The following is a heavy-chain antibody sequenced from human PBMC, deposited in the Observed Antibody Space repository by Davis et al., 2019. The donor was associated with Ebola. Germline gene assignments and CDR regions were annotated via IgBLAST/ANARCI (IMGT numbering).Heavy chain of an antibody. Sequence: MPSETLSLTCAVSGGSISSSNWWSWVRQPPGKGLEWIGEINHSGSTNYNPSLKSRVTISVDTSKNQFSLKLSSVTAADTAVYYCAIPSGRYYYYYGMDVWGQGTTVTVSS. CDR2: INHSGST. V-gene: IGHV4-4*02. J-gene: IGHJ6*02. D-gene: IGHD6-19*01. CDR1: GGSISSSNW. CDR3: AIPSGRYYYYYGMDV.